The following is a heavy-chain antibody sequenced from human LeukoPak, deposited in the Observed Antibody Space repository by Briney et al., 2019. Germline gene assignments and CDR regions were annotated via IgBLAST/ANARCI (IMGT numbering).Heavy chain of an antibody. D-gene: IGHD3-10*01. CDR3: AGGRDFGVTTQDTFDY. CDR2: IDPSGGST. V-gene: IGHV1-46*01. CDR1: GYTFTSYY. Sequence: ASVKVSCKASGYTFTSYYMHWVRQAPGQGLEWIGIIDPSGGSTSYAQKFQGRVTMTRDTSTSTVYMELSSLRSEDTAVYYCAGGRDFGVTTQDTFDYWGQGTLVTVSS. J-gene: IGHJ4*02.